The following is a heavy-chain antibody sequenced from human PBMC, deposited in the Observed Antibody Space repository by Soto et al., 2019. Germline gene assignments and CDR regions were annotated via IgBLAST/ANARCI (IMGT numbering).Heavy chain of an antibody. D-gene: IGHD6-13*01. CDR1: GYSISSGYY. J-gene: IGHJ6*02. CDR2: IYHSGST. V-gene: IGHV4-38-2*02. CDR3: ARDSSSWYEDYYYGMDV. Sequence: PETLSLTSAVSGYSISSGYYWGWIRQPPGKGLEWIGSIYHSGSTYYNPSLKSRVTISVDTSKNQFSLKLSSVTAADTAVDYCARDSSSWYEDYYYGMDVWGQGSTVSVSS.